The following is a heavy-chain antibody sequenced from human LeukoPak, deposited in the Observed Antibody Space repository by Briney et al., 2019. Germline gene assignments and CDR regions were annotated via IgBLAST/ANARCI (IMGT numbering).Heavy chain of an antibody. CDR2: ITDSGGDT. CDR3: AKGSASSRPYYFDY. CDR1: GFTFSDYA. Sequence: GGSLRLSCAASGFTFSDYAMSWVRQAPGKGLEWFSGITDSGGDTYCADYVKGRFTISRDNSKNTLELQMSSLRAEDTAIYYCAKGSASSRPYYFDYWGQGALVTVSS. V-gene: IGHV3-23*01. J-gene: IGHJ4*02. D-gene: IGHD6-19*01.